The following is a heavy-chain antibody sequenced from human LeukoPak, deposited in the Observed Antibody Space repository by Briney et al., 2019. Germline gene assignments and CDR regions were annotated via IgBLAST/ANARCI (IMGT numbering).Heavy chain of an antibody. J-gene: IGHJ3*02. D-gene: IGHD6-19*01. CDR1: GGSFSGYY. CDR2: IYYSGST. Sequence: SETLSLTCAVYGGSFSGYYWSWIRQPPGKGLEWIGYIYYSGSTNYNPSLKSRVTISVDTSKNQFSLKLSSVTAADTAVYYCARREIAVAGTDAFDIWGQGTMVTVSS. V-gene: IGHV4-59*08. CDR3: ARREIAVAGTDAFDI.